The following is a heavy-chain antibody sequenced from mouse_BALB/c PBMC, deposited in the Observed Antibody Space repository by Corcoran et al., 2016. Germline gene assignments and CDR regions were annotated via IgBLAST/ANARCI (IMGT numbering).Heavy chain of an antibody. Sequence: EVQLQQSGPELVKPGASVKMSCKASGYTFTSYVMHWVKQKPGQGLEWIGYINPYNDGTKYNEKFKGKATLTSDKSSSTAYMELSSLTSEDSAVYYCAREMPIYYDYERGAMDYWGQGTSVTVSS. CDR2: INPYNDGT. D-gene: IGHD2-4*01. V-gene: IGHV1S136*01. CDR1: GYTFTSYV. CDR3: AREMPIYYDYERGAMDY. J-gene: IGHJ4*01.